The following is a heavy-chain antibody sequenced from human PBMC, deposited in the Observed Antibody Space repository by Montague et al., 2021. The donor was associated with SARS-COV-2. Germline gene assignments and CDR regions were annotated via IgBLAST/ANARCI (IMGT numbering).Heavy chain of an antibody. J-gene: IGHJ6*02. CDR2: IYYSGST. Sequence: SGTLSLTCTVSGGSISSSSYYWGWIREPPGKGLEWIGSIYYSGSTYYNPSLKSRVTISVDTSKNQFSLKLSSVTAADTAVYYCARLYSGYDYYYGMDVWGQGTTVTVSS. V-gene: IGHV4-39*01. CDR1: GGSISSSSYY. CDR3: ARLYSGYDYYYGMDV. D-gene: IGHD5-12*01.